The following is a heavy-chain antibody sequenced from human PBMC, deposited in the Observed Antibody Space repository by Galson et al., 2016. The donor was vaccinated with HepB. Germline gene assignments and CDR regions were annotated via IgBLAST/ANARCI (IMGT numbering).Heavy chain of an antibody. CDR1: GFTFSTQS. CDR2: MYSGGTT. J-gene: IGHJ4*02. V-gene: IGHV4-4*09. Sequence: LRLSCAASGFTFSTQSMNWVRQAPGKGLEWIGQMYSGGTTNYNTSLKSRVTISLDTSNNQFSLKLTSVTAADTAKYYCARRVGMTIAAGRRAFDLWGQGTLVTVSS. D-gene: IGHD3-3*01. CDR3: ARRVGMTIAAGRRAFDL.